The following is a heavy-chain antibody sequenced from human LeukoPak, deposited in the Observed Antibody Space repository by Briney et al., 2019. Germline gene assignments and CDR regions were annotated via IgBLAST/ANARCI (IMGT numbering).Heavy chain of an antibody. Sequence: PSETLSLTCTVSGGSISSSSYYWGWIRQPPGRGLEWIGSIYYSGSTYYNPSLKSRVTISVDTSKNQFSLKLSSVTAADTAVYYCARLSFYSSSWYPKEFDFWGQGTLVTVSS. J-gene: IGHJ4*02. CDR2: IYYSGST. V-gene: IGHV4-39*01. CDR1: GGSISSSSYY. CDR3: ARLSFYSSSWYPKEFDF. D-gene: IGHD6-13*01.